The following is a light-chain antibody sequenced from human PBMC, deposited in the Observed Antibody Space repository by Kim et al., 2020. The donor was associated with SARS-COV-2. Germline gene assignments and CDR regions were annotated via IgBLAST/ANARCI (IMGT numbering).Light chain of an antibody. Sequence: STCGNTPDGPGYSLTCYRQHPGTAPQPLTYGTSTRPSGVPDRFSGSTSGTSASLAITGLQAEDEADYYCQSYDSSLSGWVFGGGTQLTVL. CDR3: QSYDSSLSGWV. CDR2: GTS. J-gene: IGLJ3*02. CDR1: NTPDGPGYS. V-gene: IGLV1-40*01.